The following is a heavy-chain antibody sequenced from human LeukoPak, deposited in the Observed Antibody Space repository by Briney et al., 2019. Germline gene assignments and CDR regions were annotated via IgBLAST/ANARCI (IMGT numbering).Heavy chain of an antibody. V-gene: IGHV3-33*01. CDR2: IWYDGSNK. CDR3: ARGYELLKGYFDY. J-gene: IGHJ4*02. Sequence: PGRSLRLSCAASGFTFSSYGMHWVRQAPGKRLEWVAVIWYDGSNKYYADSVKGRFTISRDNSKNTLYLQMNSLRAEDTAVYYCARGYELLKGYFDYWGQGTLVTVSS. D-gene: IGHD3-10*01. CDR1: GFTFSSYG.